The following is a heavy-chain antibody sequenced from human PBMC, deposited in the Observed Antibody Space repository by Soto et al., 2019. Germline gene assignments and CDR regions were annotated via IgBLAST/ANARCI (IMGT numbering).Heavy chain of an antibody. CDR3: ALRSSTSQFDD. J-gene: IGHJ4*02. V-gene: IGHV2-5*02. CDR2: IYWDDNK. Sequence: QITLKESGPTLVQPTQTLTLTCAFSGFSLSTTGVGVGWIRQPPGKALEWLVVIYWDDNKRYSPSLKSRLTIIKDTSKNQGVLILANMDPVDTGTYYCALRSSTSQFDDWGQGALVTVSS. CDR1: GFSLSTTGVG.